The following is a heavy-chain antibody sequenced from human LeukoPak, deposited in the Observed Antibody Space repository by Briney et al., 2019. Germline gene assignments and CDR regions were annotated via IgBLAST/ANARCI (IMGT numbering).Heavy chain of an antibody. CDR2: INPSGGST. CDR1: GYTFTSYY. Sequence: ASVKVSCKASGYTFTSYYMHWVRQAPGQGLEWMGIINPSGGSTSYAQKFQGRVTMTRDTSTSTVYMELSSLRSEDTAVYYCARDIYCSSTSCYHFDYWGQGTLVTVSS. D-gene: IGHD2-2*01. V-gene: IGHV1-46*01. CDR3: ARDIYCSSTSCYHFDY. J-gene: IGHJ4*02.